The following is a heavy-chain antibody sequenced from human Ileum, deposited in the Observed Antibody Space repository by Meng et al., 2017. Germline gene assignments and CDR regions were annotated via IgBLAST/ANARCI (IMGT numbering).Heavy chain of an antibody. CDR1: GAAICMSNC. J-gene: IGHJ4*02. D-gene: IGHD2/OR15-2a*01. CDR3: ATNKNKKIDY. Sequence: VPLQVSGPGPGVASRSVSLTLVCPGAAICMSNCCKWGRQHPGKGLEWIGENFHTGSTNNNPSFKSRVTISADKSTNQHSLNLSSVTAAATAVYYCATNKNKKIDYWGQGTLVTGSS. V-gene: IGHV4-4*02. CDR2: NFHTGST.